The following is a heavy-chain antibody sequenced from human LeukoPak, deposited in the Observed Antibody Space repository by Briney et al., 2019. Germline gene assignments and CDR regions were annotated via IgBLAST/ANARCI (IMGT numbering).Heavy chain of an antibody. CDR3: ARFSQLVGHYYYGLDV. D-gene: IGHD3-10*01. J-gene: IGHJ6*02. CDR1: GYTFTSYG. Sequence: GASVKVSCKASGYTFTSYGISWVRQAPGQGLEWMGWTSAYNGNTSYAQKFQGRVTMTTDTSTSTAYMDLRSLRFDDTAVYYYARFSQLVGHYYYGLDVWGQGTTVTVSS. V-gene: IGHV1-18*01. CDR2: TSAYNGNT.